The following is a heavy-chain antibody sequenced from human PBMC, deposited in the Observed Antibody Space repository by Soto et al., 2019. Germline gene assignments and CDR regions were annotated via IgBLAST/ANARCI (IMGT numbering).Heavy chain of an antibody. CDR2: ISSSGSTI. Sequence: QVKLVESGGGLVKPGGSLRLSCAASGFTFSDYYMSWIRQAPGKGLEWVSYISSSGSTIYYADSVKGRFTISRDNAKNYLYLQMNSLRAEDTAVYYCARERRDIVLMVYALGVDYWGQGTLVTVSS. CDR1: GFTFSDYY. CDR3: ARERRDIVLMVYALGVDY. D-gene: IGHD2-8*01. J-gene: IGHJ4*02. V-gene: IGHV3-11*01.